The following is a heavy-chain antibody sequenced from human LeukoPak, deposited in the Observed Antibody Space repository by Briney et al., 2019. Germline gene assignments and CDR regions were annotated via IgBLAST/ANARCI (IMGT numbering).Heavy chain of an antibody. CDR1: GFTFSNYA. CDR2: ISGSGST. D-gene: IGHD1-26*01. CDR3: ARALPSPLYSGSYADAFDI. Sequence: GGSLRLSCAASGFTFSNYAMSWVRQAPGKGLEWVSVISGSGSTYYADSVKGRFTISRDNSKKMLYLQMNSLRAEDTAVYYCARALPSPLYSGSYADAFDIWGQGTMVTVSS. J-gene: IGHJ3*02. V-gene: IGHV3-23*01.